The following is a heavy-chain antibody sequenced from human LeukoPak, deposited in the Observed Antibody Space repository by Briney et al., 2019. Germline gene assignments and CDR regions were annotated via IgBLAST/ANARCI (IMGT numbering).Heavy chain of an antibody. V-gene: IGHV3-15*01. CDR1: GFTFSNAW. CDR3: TTDLQRLVGPELVY. CDR2: IKSKTDGETR. D-gene: IGHD6-13*01. J-gene: IGHJ4*02. Sequence: GGPLRLSCAASGFTFSNAWLSWFRQAPGKGLEWVGRIKSKTDGETRDYAAPVKGRSTISSNDSNSTLYLQMNSLKTGDTAVYYCTTDLQRLVGPELVYWGQETLVSVSS.